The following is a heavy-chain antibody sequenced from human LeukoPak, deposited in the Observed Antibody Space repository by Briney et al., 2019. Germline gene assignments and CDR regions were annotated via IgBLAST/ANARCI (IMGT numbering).Heavy chain of an antibody. Sequence: PGGSLRLSCAASGFTFSSYSMNWVRQAPGKGLEWVSSISSSNTYIYYADSVKGRFTISRDNAKNSLYLQMNSLRAEDTAVYYCARGRITIFGVVKGDWFDPWGQGTLVTVSS. V-gene: IGHV3-21*01. J-gene: IGHJ5*02. CDR2: ISSSNTYI. D-gene: IGHD3-3*01. CDR1: GFTFSSYS. CDR3: ARGRITIFGVVKGDWFDP.